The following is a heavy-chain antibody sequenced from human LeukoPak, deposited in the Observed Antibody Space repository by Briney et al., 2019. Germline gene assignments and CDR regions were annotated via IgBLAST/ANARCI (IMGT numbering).Heavy chain of an antibody. Sequence: ASVKVSCKASGYTFTSYYMHWVRQAPGQGLEWMGIINPSGGSTSYAQKFQGRVTMARDTSTSTVYMELSSLRSEDTAVYYCARGGSSYDFWSGYSPITNWFDPWGQGTLVTVSS. V-gene: IGHV1-46*01. CDR2: INPSGGST. D-gene: IGHD3-3*01. CDR3: ARGGSSYDFWSGYSPITNWFDP. CDR1: GYTFTSYY. J-gene: IGHJ5*02.